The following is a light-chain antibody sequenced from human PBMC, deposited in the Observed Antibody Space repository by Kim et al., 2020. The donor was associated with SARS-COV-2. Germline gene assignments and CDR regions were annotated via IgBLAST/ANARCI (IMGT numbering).Light chain of an antibody. Sequence: AIQLTQSPSSLSASVGDRVTITCRASQGISSALAWYQQKPGKAPKLLIYDASSLESGVPLRFSGSGSGTDFTLTISSLQPEDFGTYYCQQFNIYPYTFGQGTKLEI. CDR2: DAS. CDR3: QQFNIYPYT. V-gene: IGKV1-13*02. J-gene: IGKJ2*01. CDR1: QGISSA.